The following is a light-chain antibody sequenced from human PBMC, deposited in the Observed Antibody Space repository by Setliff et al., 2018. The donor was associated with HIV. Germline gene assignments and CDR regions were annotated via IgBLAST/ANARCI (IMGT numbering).Light chain of an antibody. V-gene: IGLV2-14*03. Sequence: QSALTQPASVSGSPGQSITISCIGTSSDVGGYDFVSWYQQRPVKAPKLIIFDVTERPSGVSHRFSGSKSGNTASLTISGLQTEDEADYFCASYRSPATYVFGIGTKVTVL. CDR1: SSDVGGYDF. CDR2: DVT. J-gene: IGLJ1*01. CDR3: ASYRSPATYV.